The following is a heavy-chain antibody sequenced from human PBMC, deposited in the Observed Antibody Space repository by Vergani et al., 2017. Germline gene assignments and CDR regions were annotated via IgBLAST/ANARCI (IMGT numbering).Heavy chain of an antibody. CDR3: AGSAWSYYYGSGSYTY. D-gene: IGHD3-10*01. V-gene: IGHV3-48*01. Sequence: VQLVESGGGLVQPGGSLRLSCAASGFTFSSYSMNWVRQAPGKGLEWVSYISSSSSTIYYADSVKGRFTISRDNAKNSLYLQMNSLRAEDTAVYYCAGSAWSYYYGSGSYTYWGQGTLVTVSS. CDR1: GFTFSSYS. J-gene: IGHJ4*02. CDR2: ISSSSSTI.